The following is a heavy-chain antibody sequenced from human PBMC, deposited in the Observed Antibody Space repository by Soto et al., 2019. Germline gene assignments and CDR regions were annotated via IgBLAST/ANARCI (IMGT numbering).Heavy chain of an antibody. V-gene: IGHV3-30-3*01. CDR2: ISYDGTSK. Sequence: GGSLRLSCVASGFTFSHYAMHWVRQAPGKGLEWVAVISYDGTSKDYADSVQGRFSLSRDNSMNTLYLQMTSLGTEDTAVYYCVRAPHFYYGGMDVWGQGSKVTVS. CDR1: GFTFSHYA. CDR3: VRAPHFYYGGMDV. J-gene: IGHJ6*02.